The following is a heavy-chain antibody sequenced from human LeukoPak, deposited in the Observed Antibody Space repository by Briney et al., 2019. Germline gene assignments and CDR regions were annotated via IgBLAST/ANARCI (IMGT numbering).Heavy chain of an antibody. CDR2: ISSSGSTI. J-gene: IGHJ6*03. D-gene: IGHD2-15*01. CDR1: GFTFSDYY. V-gene: IGHV3-11*04. Sequence: GGSLRLSCAASGFTFSDYYMSWIRQAPGKGLEWVSYISSSGSTIYYADSVKGRFTISRDNAKNSLYLQMNSLRAEDTAVYYCARDGSDFETAALFSLFRSYYYYMDVWGKGTTVTVSS. CDR3: ARDGSDFETAALFSLFRSYYYYMDV.